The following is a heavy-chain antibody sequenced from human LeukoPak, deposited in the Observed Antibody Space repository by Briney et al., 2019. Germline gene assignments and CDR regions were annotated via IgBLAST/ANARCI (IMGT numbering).Heavy chain of an antibody. D-gene: IGHD5-12*01. CDR2: INHSGST. CDR3: ARARGWPRGRAFDI. J-gene: IGHJ3*02. CDR1: GVSFSGYY. V-gene: IGHV4-34*01. Sequence: SETLSLTCAVYGVSFSGYYWSWIRQPPGKGLEWIGEINHSGSTNYNPSLKSRVTISVDTSKNRFSLKLSSVTAADTAVYYCARARGWPRGRAFDIWGQGTMVTVSS.